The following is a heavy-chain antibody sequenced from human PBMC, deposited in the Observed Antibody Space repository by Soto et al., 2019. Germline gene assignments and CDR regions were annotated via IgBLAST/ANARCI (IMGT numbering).Heavy chain of an antibody. CDR2: ISYSGST. Sequence: SETLSLTCTVSGGSFNTYYWSWIRQRPGKGLEWIGYISYSGSTNYNPSLKSRVTISVDTSRNQFSLKLSSVTAADTAMYYCAREKYDSSFDYWGQGTLVT. D-gene: IGHD3-22*01. CDR1: GGSFNTYY. V-gene: IGHV4-59*13. J-gene: IGHJ4*02. CDR3: AREKYDSSFDY.